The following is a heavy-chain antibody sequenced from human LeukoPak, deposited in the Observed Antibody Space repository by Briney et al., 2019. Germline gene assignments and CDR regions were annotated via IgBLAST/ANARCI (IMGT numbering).Heavy chain of an antibody. D-gene: IGHD3-16*01. CDR1: GCTFSGYW. J-gene: IGHJ4*02. V-gene: IGHV3-74*01. CDR2: INGDGSST. CDR3: VRALMSPSEY. Sequence: GSLRLSCAASGCTFSGYWMHWVRQAPGTGLVWVSRINGDGSSTSYADSVKGRFTISRDNAKNTLYLQMNSLRAEDTAVFYCVRALMSPSEYWGQGTLVTVSS.